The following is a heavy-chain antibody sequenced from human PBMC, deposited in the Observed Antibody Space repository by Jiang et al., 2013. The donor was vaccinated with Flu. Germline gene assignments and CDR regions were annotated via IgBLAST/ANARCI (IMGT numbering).Heavy chain of an antibody. CDR2: TYYRSEWYN. J-gene: IGHJ4*02. CDR3: ARRPAGSIYQWLGXAAIDY. Sequence: QTLSLTCAISGDSVSSSSAAWEWIRQSPSRGLEWLGRTYYRSEWYNDYAVSVRGRMTINPDTTKNQFSVHLNAVTPEDTAVYYCARRPAGSIYQWLGXAAIDYVGPGNPGHRLL. V-gene: IGHV6-1*01. CDR1: GDSVSSSSAA. D-gene: IGHD6-19*01.